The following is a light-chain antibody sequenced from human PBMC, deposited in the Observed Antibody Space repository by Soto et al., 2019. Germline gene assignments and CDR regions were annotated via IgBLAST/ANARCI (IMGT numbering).Light chain of an antibody. CDR1: SGNSSYI. J-gene: IGLJ3*02. Sequence: QSVLTQSSSASASLGSSVKLTCSQSSGNSSYIIAWHQQQPGKAPRYLMKLEGSGSYNKGSGVPDRFSGSSSGADRYLTISNLQFEDEADYYCEAWDSNTNWVFGGGTKLTVL. CDR2: LEGSGSY. V-gene: IGLV4-60*02. CDR3: EAWDSNTNWV.